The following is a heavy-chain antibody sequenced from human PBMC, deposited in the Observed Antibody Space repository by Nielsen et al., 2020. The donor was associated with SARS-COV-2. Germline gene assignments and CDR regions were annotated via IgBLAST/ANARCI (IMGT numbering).Heavy chain of an antibody. CDR3: AREGPHSNYYYYYGMDV. J-gene: IGHJ6*02. CDR1: GGTFSSYA. CDR2: IIPIFGTA. V-gene: IGHV1-69*13. Sequence: SVKVSCKASGGTFSSYAISWVRQAPGQGLEWMGGIIPIFGTANYAQKFQGRVTITADESTSTAYMELSGLRSEDTAVYYCAREGPHSNYYYYYGMDVWGQGTTVTVSS. D-gene: IGHD4-11*01.